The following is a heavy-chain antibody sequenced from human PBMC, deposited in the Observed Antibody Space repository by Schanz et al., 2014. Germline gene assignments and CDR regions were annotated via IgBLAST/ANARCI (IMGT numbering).Heavy chain of an antibody. CDR3: ARGLIAAAGGAFDY. Sequence: EVQLVESGGGLVQPGGSLRLSCTASGFTFSSYSMNWVRQAPGKGLEWVSYVSRSTPDIYYADSVKGRFTMSRDNSKNTLYLQMNSLRAGDAAVYYCARGLIAAAGGAFDYWGQGTLVDVSA. V-gene: IGHV3-48*01. D-gene: IGHD6-13*01. J-gene: IGHJ4*02. CDR2: VSRSTPDI. CDR1: GFTFSSYS.